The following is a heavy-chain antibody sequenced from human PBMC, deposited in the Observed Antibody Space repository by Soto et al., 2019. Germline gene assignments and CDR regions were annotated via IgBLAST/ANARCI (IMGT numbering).Heavy chain of an antibody. J-gene: IGHJ4*02. CDR3: ATSIAAEYYYDSSGYYSDDY. CDR2: IYYSGST. CDR1: GGSISSSSYY. Sequence: SETLSLTCTVSGGSISSSSYYWGWIRQPPGKGLEWIGSIYYSGSTYYNPSLKSRVTISVDTSKNQFSLKLSSVTAADTAVYYCATSIAAEYYYDSSGYYSDDYWGQGTLVTVS. V-gene: IGHV4-39*01. D-gene: IGHD3-22*01.